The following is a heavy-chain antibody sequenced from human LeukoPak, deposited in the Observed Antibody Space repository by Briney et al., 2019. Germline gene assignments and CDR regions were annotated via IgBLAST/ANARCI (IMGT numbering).Heavy chain of an antibody. D-gene: IGHD5-18*01. CDR3: AREQLWTYYFDY. Sequence: SETLSLTCAVYGGSFSGYYWSWIRQPPGKGLEWIGEINHSGSTNYNPSLKSRVTISADTSKNQFSLKLSSVAAADTAVYYCAREQLWTYYFDYWGQGTLVTVSS. CDR1: GGSFSGYY. V-gene: IGHV4-34*01. CDR2: INHSGST. J-gene: IGHJ4*02.